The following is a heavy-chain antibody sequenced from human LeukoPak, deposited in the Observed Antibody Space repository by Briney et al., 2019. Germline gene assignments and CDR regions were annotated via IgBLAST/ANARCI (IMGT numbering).Heavy chain of an antibody. Sequence: GASVKVSCKASGYTFTSYGISWVRQAPGQGLEWMGILNPRGGSTTYAQKFQGRVTMTRDTSTSTAYMELSSLRSEDTAVYSCARGAEWELTYDYWGQGTLVTVSS. V-gene: IGHV1-46*01. J-gene: IGHJ4*02. CDR2: LNPRGGST. D-gene: IGHD1-26*01. CDR3: ARGAEWELTYDY. CDR1: GYTFTSYG.